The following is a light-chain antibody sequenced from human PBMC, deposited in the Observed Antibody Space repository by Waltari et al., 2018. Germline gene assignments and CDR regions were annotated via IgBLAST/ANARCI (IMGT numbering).Light chain of an antibody. CDR3: QSYDISLSSVV. V-gene: IGLV1-40*01. J-gene: IGLJ2*01. CDR1: SPNHGAGLN. Sequence: HSVLTQPPSVSGAPGHRVTFPCTGSSPNHGAGLNVHWYQQLPGTAPKLLIYVNSNRPSGVPDRFSGSKSGTSASLAITGLQAEDEADYYCQSYDISLSSVVFGGGTTLTVL. CDR2: VNS.